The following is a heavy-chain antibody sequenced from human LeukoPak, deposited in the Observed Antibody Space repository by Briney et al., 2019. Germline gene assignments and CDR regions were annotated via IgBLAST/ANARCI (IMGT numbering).Heavy chain of an antibody. CDR3: ARAYYDSSGYYYSLYYYMDV. CDR1: GYTFTSYD. Sequence: GASVKVSCKASGYTFTSYDINWVRQATGQGLEWMGWMNPNSGNTGYAQKFQGRVTMTRNTSISTAYMELSRLRSEDTGVYYCARAYYDSSGYYYSLYYYMDVWGKGTTVTVSS. CDR2: MNPNSGNT. D-gene: IGHD3-22*01. J-gene: IGHJ6*03. V-gene: IGHV1-8*01.